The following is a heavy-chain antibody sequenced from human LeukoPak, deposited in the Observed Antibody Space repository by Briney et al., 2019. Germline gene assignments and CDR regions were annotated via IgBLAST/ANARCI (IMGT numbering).Heavy chain of an antibody. V-gene: IGHV1-46*01. CDR3: ARDLGCGGDCYSFDY. CDR2: INPSGGST. J-gene: IGHJ4*02. Sequence: GGSLRLSCAASGYTFTSYYMHWVRQAPGQGLEWMGIINPSGGSTSYAQKFQGRVTMTRDTSTSTVYMELSSLRSEDTAVYYCARDLGCGGDCYSFDYWGQGTLVTVSS. CDR1: GYTFTSYY. D-gene: IGHD2-21*02.